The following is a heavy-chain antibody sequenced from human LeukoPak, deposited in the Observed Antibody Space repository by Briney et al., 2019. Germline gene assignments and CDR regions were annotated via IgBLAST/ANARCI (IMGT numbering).Heavy chain of an antibody. D-gene: IGHD3-22*01. CDR1: GGSISSSSYY. Sequence: KPSETLSLTCTVSGGSISSSSYYWGWIRQPPGKGLEWIGSIYYSGSTYYNPSLKSRVTISVDTSKNQFSLKLSSVTAADTAVYYCARNYDSSGYYLLFDYWGQGTLVTVSS. CDR2: IYYSGST. CDR3: ARNYDSSGYYLLFDY. V-gene: IGHV4-39*01. J-gene: IGHJ4*02.